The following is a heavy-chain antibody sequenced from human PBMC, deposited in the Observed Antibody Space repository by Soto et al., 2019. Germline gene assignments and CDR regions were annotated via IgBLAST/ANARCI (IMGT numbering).Heavy chain of an antibody. V-gene: IGHV1-3*05. CDR2: INAGNGNT. CDR3: ARDPPRGWLPYYYCMHV. D-gene: IGHD6-19*01. J-gene: IGHJ6*02. CDR1: GYTFTSYA. Sequence: QVQLVQSGAEEKKPGASVKVSCKASGYTFTSYAMHWVRQAPGQRLEWMGWINAGNGNTKYSQKFQGRATITRDTSPSTAYMELSSLRSEDTAVYYCARDPPRGWLPYYYCMHVWGQGTTVTVSS.